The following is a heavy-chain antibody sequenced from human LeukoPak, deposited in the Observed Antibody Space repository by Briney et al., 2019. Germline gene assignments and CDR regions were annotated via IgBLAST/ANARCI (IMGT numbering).Heavy chain of an antibody. CDR1: EFTVSSNY. CDR2: IYYSGST. CDR3: ARDNSVGDTAWWFDP. D-gene: IGHD1-26*01. V-gene: IGHV4-39*07. J-gene: IGHJ5*02. Sequence: GSLRLSCAASEFTVSSNYMSWIRQAPGKGLEWIGSIYYSGSTYYNPSLKSRVTISVDTSKNQFSLKLSSVTAADTAVYYCARDNSVGDTAWWFDPWGQGTLVTVSS.